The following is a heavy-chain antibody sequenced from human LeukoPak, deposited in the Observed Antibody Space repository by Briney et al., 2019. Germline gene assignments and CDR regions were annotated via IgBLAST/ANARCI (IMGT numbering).Heavy chain of an antibody. J-gene: IGHJ4*02. CDR3: ARAPALWCSTSCYWHYFDY. D-gene: IGHD2-2*01. V-gene: IGHV1-2*02. Sequence: ASVKVSCKASGYTFTGYYMHWVRQAPGQGLEWMGWINPNSGGTNYAQKFQGRVTMTRDTSISTAYMELSRLRSGDTAVYYCARAPALWCSTSCYWHYFDYWGQGTLVTVSS. CDR2: INPNSGGT. CDR1: GYTFTGYY.